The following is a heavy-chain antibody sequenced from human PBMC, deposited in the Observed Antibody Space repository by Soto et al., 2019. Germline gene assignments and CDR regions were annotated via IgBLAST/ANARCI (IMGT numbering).Heavy chain of an antibody. J-gene: IGHJ5*02. V-gene: IGHV4-30-4*01. CDR3: ASSDIAARPENWFDP. Sequence: SETLSLTCTVSGGSISSGDYYWSWIRQPPGKGLEWIGYIYYSGSTYYNPSLKSRVTISVDTSKNQFSLKLSSVTAADTAVYYCASSDIAARPENWFDPWGQGTLVTVSS. CDR1: GGSISSGDYY. D-gene: IGHD6-6*01. CDR2: IYYSGST.